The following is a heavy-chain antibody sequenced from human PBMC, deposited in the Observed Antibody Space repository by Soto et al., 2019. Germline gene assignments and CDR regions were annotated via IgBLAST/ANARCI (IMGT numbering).Heavy chain of an antibody. CDR2: IYYSGST. CDR3: ARQLTTPDYAFDI. D-gene: IGHD4-17*01. J-gene: IGHJ3*02. Sequence: SVTLSLTCTVSGGNLSSYYLSWIRQPPGKGLEWIGYIYYSGSTNYNPSLKSRVTISVDTSKNQFSLKLSSVTAADTAVYYCARQLTTPDYAFDIWGQGTMVTVSS. CDR1: GGNLSSYY. V-gene: IGHV4-59*08.